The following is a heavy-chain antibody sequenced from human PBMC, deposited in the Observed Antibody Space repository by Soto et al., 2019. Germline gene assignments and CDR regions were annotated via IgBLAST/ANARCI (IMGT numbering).Heavy chain of an antibody. CDR3: ARCITVSGTFLEYRQD. D-gene: IGHD6-19*01. V-gene: IGHV3-23*01. Sequence: EVQLLESGGDLVQPGGSLRLSCAASGFTFRNYALSWVRQAPGKGLEWVSAITDNGGTTYYSDSVRGRFTVSRDNSKSRVDLQMVSLRAEDMAIYYCARCITVSGTFLEYRQDWGQGTLVTVSS. CDR1: GFTFRNYA. CDR2: ITDNGGTT. J-gene: IGHJ1*01.